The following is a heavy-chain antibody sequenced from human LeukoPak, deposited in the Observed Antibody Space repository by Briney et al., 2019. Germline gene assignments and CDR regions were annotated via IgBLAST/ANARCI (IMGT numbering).Heavy chain of an antibody. J-gene: IGHJ4*02. CDR1: GFTFSNYA. CDR3: AIDPNWGTHS. Sequence: GGSLRLSCAASGFTFSNYAMSWVRQAPGKGLEWVAGISGTGGSTHYADSVRGRFTISRDNSKNALYLQMNSLRVEDTAVYYCAIDPNWGTHSWGQGVLVTVSS. V-gene: IGHV3-23*01. CDR2: ISGTGGST. D-gene: IGHD7-27*01.